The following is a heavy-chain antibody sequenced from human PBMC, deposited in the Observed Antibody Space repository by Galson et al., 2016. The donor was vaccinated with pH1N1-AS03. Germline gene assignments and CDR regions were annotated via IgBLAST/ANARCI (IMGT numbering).Heavy chain of an antibody. V-gene: IGHV3-74*01. CDR3: VWTIAAANLPQSYGFDV. Sequence: SLRLSCATSGFTFSTYWMHWARQVPGKGLVWVSCITSDGSTTFYAESVKGRFTISRDNSKNTLYLEMKSLRVEDTAVYYCVWTIAAANLPQSYGFDVWGQGTTVTVSS. CDR2: ITSDGSTT. CDR1: GFTFSTYW. J-gene: IGHJ3*01. D-gene: IGHD6-13*01.